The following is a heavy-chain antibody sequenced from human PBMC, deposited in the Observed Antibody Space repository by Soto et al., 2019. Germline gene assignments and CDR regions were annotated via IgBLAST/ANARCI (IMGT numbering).Heavy chain of an antibody. Sequence: SETLSLTCTVSGGSISSYYWSWIRQPPGKGLEWIGYIYYSGSTNYNPSLKSRVTISVDTSKNQFSLKLSSVTAADTAVYYCARHTRELWFGELFIPVNMDVWGKGTTVTVSS. CDR1: GGSISSYY. D-gene: IGHD3-10*01. CDR2: IYYSGST. J-gene: IGHJ6*03. CDR3: ARHTRELWFGELFIPVNMDV. V-gene: IGHV4-59*08.